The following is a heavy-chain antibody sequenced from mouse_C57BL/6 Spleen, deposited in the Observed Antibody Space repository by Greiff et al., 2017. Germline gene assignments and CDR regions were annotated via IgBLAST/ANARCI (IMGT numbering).Heavy chain of an antibody. CDR2: IYPGSGST. CDR3: ARRLRWDY. J-gene: IGHJ2*01. Sequence: VQLQQPGAELVKPWASVTMSCKASGYTFTSYWITWVQQRPGQGLEWIGDIYPGSGSTNYTELFSSQATLTVDTSSSTAYMQLSSLTSEDAAVYYCARRLRWDYWGQGTTLTVSA. CDR1: GYTFTSYW. V-gene: IGHV1-55*01. D-gene: IGHD2-3*01.